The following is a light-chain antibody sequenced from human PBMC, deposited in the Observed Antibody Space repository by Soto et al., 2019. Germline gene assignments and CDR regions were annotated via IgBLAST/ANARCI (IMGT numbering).Light chain of an antibody. J-gene: IGLJ3*02. CDR2: DVS. Sequence: QSALTQPRSVSGSPGQSVTISCTGTSSDVGAYNYVSWYQQHPAKAPKLMIYDVSKRPSGVPDRFSGSRSGNTASLTISGLQAEDEADYYCFSYTGTYTVVFGGGTKVTVL. CDR3: FSYTGTYTVV. V-gene: IGLV2-11*01. CDR1: SSDVGAYNY.